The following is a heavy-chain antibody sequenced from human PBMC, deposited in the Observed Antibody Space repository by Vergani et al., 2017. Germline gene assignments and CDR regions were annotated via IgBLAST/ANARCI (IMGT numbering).Heavy chain of an antibody. CDR3: AKDRRIAVAGTFDY. Sequence: QVQLQQWGAGLLKPSETLSLTCAVYGGSFSGYYWSWIRQPPGKGLEWIGEINHSGSTNYNPSLKSRVTISVDTSKNQFSLKLSSVTAADTAVYYCAKDRRIAVAGTFDYWGQGTLVTVSS. V-gene: IGHV4-34*01. CDR1: GGSFSGYY. J-gene: IGHJ4*02. D-gene: IGHD6-19*01. CDR2: INHSGST.